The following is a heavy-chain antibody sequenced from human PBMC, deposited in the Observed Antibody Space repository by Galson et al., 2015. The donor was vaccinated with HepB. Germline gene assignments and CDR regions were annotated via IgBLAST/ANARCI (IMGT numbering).Heavy chain of an antibody. J-gene: IGHJ4*02. CDR2: ISYDGRNQ. V-gene: IGHV3-30*03. D-gene: IGHD3-22*01. CDR3: TRDPDDTNGYYLKFEY. Sequence: SLRLSCAASGFTFSNYGMHWVHQAPGTGLEWVADISYDGRNQFYIKSVRGRFTISSDVSKNMLYLQMNSLRAEDTAVYYFTRDPDDTNGYYLKFEYWCQGSLVTVSS. CDR1: GFTFSNYG.